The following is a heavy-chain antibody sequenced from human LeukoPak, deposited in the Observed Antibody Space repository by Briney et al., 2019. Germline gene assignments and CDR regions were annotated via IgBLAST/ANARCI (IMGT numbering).Heavy chain of an antibody. CDR1: GGTFSSYA. J-gene: IGHJ3*02. CDR3: ARDRPTSFYGSGSYSAFDI. CDR2: IIPVFGTA. D-gene: IGHD3-10*01. Sequence: SVKVSCKASGGTFSSYAISWVRQAPGQGLEWMGGIIPVFGTANYAQKFQDRVTITADESTSTAYMELSSLRSEDTAVYYCARDRPTSFYGSGSYSAFDIWGQGTMVTVSS. V-gene: IGHV1-69*13.